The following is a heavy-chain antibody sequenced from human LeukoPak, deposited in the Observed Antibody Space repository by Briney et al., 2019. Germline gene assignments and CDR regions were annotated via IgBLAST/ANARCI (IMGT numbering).Heavy chain of an antibody. Sequence: SSETLSLTCTVSGGSISSYYWSWIRQPPGKGLEWIGYIYYSGSTNYNPSLKSRVTISVDTSKNQFSLKLSFVTAADTAVYYCTRHHQSGSYYNFDYWGQGTLATVSS. D-gene: IGHD1-26*01. V-gene: IGHV4-59*08. CDR2: IYYSGST. CDR1: GGSISSYY. CDR3: TRHHQSGSYYNFDY. J-gene: IGHJ4*02.